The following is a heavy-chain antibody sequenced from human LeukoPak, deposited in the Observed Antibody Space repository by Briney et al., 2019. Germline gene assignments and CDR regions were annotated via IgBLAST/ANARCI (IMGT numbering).Heavy chain of an antibody. V-gene: IGHV3-53*01. CDR1: GFTVSSNY. Sequence: GGSLRLSCAASGFTVSSNYMSWVRQAPGKGLEWVSVIYSGGSTYYADSVKGRFTISRDNSKNTLYLQMSSLRAEDTAVYYCARDSLHPSSLHYYFDYWGQGTLVTASS. CDR2: IYSGGST. J-gene: IGHJ4*02. D-gene: IGHD6-6*01. CDR3: ARDSLHPSSLHYYFDY.